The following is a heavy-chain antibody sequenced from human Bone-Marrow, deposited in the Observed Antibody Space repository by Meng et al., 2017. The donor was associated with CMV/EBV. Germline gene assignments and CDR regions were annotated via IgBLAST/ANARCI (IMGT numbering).Heavy chain of an antibody. CDR1: GGSVSSGSYY. CDR3: ARGRINGK. J-gene: IGHJ4*02. Sequence: SETLSLTCTVSGGSVSSGSYYWSWIRQPPGKGLEWIGYIYYSGSTNYNPSLKSRVTISVDTSKNQFPLKLSSVTAADTAVYYCARGRINGKWGQGTLVTVSS. V-gene: IGHV4-61*01. CDR2: IYYSGST. D-gene: IGHD2/OR15-2a*01.